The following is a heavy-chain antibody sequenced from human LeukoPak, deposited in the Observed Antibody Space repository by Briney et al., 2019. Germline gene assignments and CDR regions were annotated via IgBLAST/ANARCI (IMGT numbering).Heavy chain of an antibody. CDR3: ARGPPSSYYYYYGMDV. Sequence: GGSLRLSCAASGFTFNSYTMSWVRQAPGKGLEWVSSTSSSGISTYYADSVKGRFTISRDNSKNTLYLQMNSLRAEDTAVYYCARGPPSSYYYYYGMDVWGQGTTVTVSS. CDR1: GFTFNSYT. J-gene: IGHJ6*02. V-gene: IGHV3-23*01. CDR2: TSSSGIST.